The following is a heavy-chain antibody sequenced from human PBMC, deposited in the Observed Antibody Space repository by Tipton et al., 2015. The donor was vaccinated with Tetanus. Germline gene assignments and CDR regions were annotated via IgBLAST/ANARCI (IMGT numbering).Heavy chain of an antibody. D-gene: IGHD5-18*01. V-gene: IGHV4-59*08. CDR2: IYYSGST. CDR3: ARHRLTGDTEYGMDV. Sequence: LVKPSETLSLTCTVSGGSISSNYWSWIRQPPGKGLEWIGNIYYSGSTNYNPSLKSRVTISVDTSKKQFSLKLSSVTAADTAVYYCARHRLTGDTEYGMDVWGQGTTVTVSS. J-gene: IGHJ6*02. CDR1: GGSISSNY.